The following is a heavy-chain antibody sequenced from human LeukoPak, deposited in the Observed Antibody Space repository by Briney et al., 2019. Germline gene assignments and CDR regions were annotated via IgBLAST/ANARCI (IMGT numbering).Heavy chain of an antibody. CDR3: ASGTGDPLDD. D-gene: IGHD7-27*01. Sequence: SETLSLTCTVSGASISSGGYYWSWIRQHPGKGLEWIGYIYYSGSTYYNPSLKSRVTISVDTSKNQFSLKLSSVTAADTAVYYCASGTGDPLDDWGQGTLVTVSS. J-gene: IGHJ4*02. V-gene: IGHV4-31*03. CDR1: GASISSGGYY. CDR2: IYYSGST.